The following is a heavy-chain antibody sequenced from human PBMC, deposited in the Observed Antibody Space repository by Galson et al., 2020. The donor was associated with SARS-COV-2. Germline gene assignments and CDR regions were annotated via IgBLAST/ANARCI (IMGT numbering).Heavy chain of an antibody. V-gene: IGHV4-34*01. J-gene: IGHJ4*02. Sequence: SETLSLTCAVYGGSFSGYYWSWIRQPPGKGLEWIGEINHSGSTNYNPSLKSRVTISVDTSKNQFSLKLSSVTAADTAVYYCARGGGRWLQSSVGRYFDYWGQGTLVTVSS. CDR2: INHSGST. CDR3: ARGGGRWLQSSVGRYFDY. CDR1: GGSFSGYY. D-gene: IGHD3-16*01.